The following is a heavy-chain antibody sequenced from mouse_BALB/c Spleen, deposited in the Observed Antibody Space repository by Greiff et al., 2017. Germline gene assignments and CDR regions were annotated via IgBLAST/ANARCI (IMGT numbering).Heavy chain of an antibody. CDR3: ARDRGNDAMDY. J-gene: IGHJ4*01. D-gene: IGHD2-1*01. Sequence: VQLKESGPGLVKPSQSLSLTCSVTGYSITSGYYWNWIRQFPGNKLEWMGYISYDGSNNYNPSLKNRISITRDTSKNQFFLKLNSVTTEDTATYYCARDRGNDAMDYWGQGTSVTVSS. V-gene: IGHV3-6*02. CDR2: ISYDGSN. CDR1: GYSITSGYY.